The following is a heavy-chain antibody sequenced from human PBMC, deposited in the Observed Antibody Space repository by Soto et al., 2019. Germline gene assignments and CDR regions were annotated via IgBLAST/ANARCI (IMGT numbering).Heavy chain of an antibody. CDR3: ARVSIGARTEYFYYYGLDV. CDR2: INAGNGNT. D-gene: IGHD2-21*01. Sequence: QVQLVQSGAEVKKPGASVKVSCKASGYTFTNYAIQWVRQAPGQRLEWMGWINAGNGNTKFSQKFQGSVTITRDTSASTAYVELSSLRAEDTAIYYCARVSIGARTEYFYYYGLDVWGQGTTVTVSS. J-gene: IGHJ6*02. V-gene: IGHV1-3*01. CDR1: GYTFTNYA.